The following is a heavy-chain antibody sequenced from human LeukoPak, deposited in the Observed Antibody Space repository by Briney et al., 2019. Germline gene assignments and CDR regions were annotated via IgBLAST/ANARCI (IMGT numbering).Heavy chain of an antibody. V-gene: IGHV3-7*05. D-gene: IGHD4-17*01. Sequence: PGGSLRLSCAASGFTFSSYWMTWVRQAPGKGLEWVANIKQDGSQKYYVDSVKGRFTISGDNAKNSLYLQMNSLRAEDTAVYYCARDAPDYGDFYDFWGQGTLVTVSS. CDR1: GFTFSSYW. CDR2: IKQDGSQK. J-gene: IGHJ4*02. CDR3: ARDAPDYGDFYDF.